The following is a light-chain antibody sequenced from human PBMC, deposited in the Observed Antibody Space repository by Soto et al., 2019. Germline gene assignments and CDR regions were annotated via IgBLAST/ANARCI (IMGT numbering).Light chain of an antibody. Sequence: DIQMTQSPSSLSASVGDRVTITCRASQGISNSLAWYQQKPGKVPKLLIYTASTLQSGVPSRLSGRGFETDFTLTITSLQPEDVATYYCQKYNSAPLTFGGGTKVEIK. V-gene: IGKV1-27*01. J-gene: IGKJ4*01. CDR1: QGISNS. CDR2: TAS. CDR3: QKYNSAPLT.